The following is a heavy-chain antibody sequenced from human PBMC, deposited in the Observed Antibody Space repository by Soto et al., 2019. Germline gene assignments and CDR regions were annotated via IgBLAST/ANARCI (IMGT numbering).Heavy chain of an antibody. Sequence: PGGTLRLSCAASGFTFGSHAMSWVRQAPGKGLEWVSSMNGGGGSTYYAESVQGRLTISRDNSKNTLYLQMNSLRVEDTAVYYCAKKSEIAVPRYYFDLWGQGTLVTVSS. V-gene: IGHV3-23*01. J-gene: IGHJ4*02. D-gene: IGHD2-21*01. CDR1: GFTFGSHA. CDR2: MNGGGGST. CDR3: AKKSEIAVPRYYFDL.